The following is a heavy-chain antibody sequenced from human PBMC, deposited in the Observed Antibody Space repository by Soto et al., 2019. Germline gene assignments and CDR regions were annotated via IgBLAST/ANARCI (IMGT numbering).Heavy chain of an antibody. CDR3: ARDSIAVAGKFDY. CDR2: ISYDGSNK. J-gene: IGHJ4*02. V-gene: IGHV3-30-3*01. Sequence: GGSLRLSCAASGFTFSSYAMHWVRQAPGKGLEWVAVISYDGSNKYYADSVKGRFTISRDNSKNTLYLQMNSLRAEDTAVYYCARDSIAVAGKFDYWGQGTLVTVSS. CDR1: GFTFSSYA. D-gene: IGHD6-19*01.